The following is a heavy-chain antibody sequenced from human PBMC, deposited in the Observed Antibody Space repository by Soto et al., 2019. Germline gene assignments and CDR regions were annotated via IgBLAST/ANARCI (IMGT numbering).Heavy chain of an antibody. V-gene: IGHV1-18*01. CDR1: GYTFTSYG. CDR2: ISAYNGTT. CDR3: ARDRRRAGTFDY. J-gene: IGHJ4*02. Sequence: ASVKVSCKASGYTFTSYGISWVRQAPGQGLEWMGWISAYNGTTNYAQKLQGRVTMTTDTPTSTAYMELRSLRSDDTAVYYCARDRRRAGTFDYWGQGTLVTVSS. D-gene: IGHD6-19*01.